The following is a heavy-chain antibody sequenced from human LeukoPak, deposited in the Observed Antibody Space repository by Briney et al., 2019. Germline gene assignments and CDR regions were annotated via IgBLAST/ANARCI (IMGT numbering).Heavy chain of an antibody. CDR3: AREVAACIDY. CDR2: IYYSGST. Sequence: SETLSLTCTVSGGSISSSSYYWGWIRQPPGKGLEWIGSIYYSGSTYYSPSLKSRVTISVDTSKNQFSLKLSSVTAADTAVYYCAREVAACIDYWGQGTLVTVSS. CDR1: GGSISSSSYY. V-gene: IGHV4-39*07. J-gene: IGHJ4*02. D-gene: IGHD6-13*01.